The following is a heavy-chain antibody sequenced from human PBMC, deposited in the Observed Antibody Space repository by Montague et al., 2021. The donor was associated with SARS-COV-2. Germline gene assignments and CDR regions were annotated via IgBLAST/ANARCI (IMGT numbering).Heavy chain of an antibody. D-gene: IGHD3-10*01. J-gene: IGHJ3*01. CDR1: GFPFLDYT. Sequence: SQRLSCATSGFPFLDYTIHWVRQYPGKGLEWVAVMWSDGTSKYYRDSVEGRFTISRDSSRSTVSLQMNSLRDEDTAVYYCAKEQWKGPGTSLAAFDVWGQGTMVTVSS. CDR2: MWSDGTSK. CDR3: AKEQWKGPGTSLAAFDV. V-gene: IGHV3-33*06.